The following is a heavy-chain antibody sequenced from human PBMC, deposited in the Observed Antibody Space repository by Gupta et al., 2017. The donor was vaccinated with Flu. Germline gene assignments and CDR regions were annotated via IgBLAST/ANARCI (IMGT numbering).Heavy chain of an antibody. D-gene: IGHD1-26*01. V-gene: IGHV3-21*01. CDR3: TRAWGGSYWYFDY. CDR1: GFTFSSYS. CDR2: ISSSSSYI. Sequence: EVQLVESGGGLVKPGGSLRLSCATSGFTFSSYSMNWVRQAPGKGLEWVSSISSSSSYIYYADSVKGRFTISRDNAKTSVYLQRNSLRAEDTAVYYCTRAWGGSYWYFDYWGQGTLVTVSS. J-gene: IGHJ4*02.